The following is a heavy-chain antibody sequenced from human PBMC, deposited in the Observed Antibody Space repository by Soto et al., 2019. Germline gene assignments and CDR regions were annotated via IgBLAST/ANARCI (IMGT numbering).Heavy chain of an antibody. CDR3: ARGVGSGLSDY. CDR2: INAGNGNT. V-gene: IGHV1-3*01. D-gene: IGHD1-26*01. CDR1: GYTFTSYA. J-gene: IGHJ4*02. Sequence: QVQLVQSGAEVKKPGASVKVSCKASGYTFTSYAMHWVRQAPGQRLEWMGWINAGNGNTKYSQKFQGRVTITRDTSTSTAYMELSSLRSEDTAVYYCARGVGSGLSDYWGQGTLVTVSS.